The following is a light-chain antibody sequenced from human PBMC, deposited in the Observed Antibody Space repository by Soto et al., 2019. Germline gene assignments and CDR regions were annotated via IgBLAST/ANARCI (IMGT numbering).Light chain of an antibody. V-gene: IGLV2-14*01. J-gene: IGLJ1*01. Sequence: QSALTQPASVSGSPGHSITISCTGTSSDVGGYNYVSWYQQYPGKAPKLMIYHVSNRPSGVSNRFSGSKSGNSASLTISGLQAEDEADYYCSSYTSTSTYVFGTGTRSPS. CDR2: HVS. CDR1: SSDVGGYNY. CDR3: SSYTSTSTYV.